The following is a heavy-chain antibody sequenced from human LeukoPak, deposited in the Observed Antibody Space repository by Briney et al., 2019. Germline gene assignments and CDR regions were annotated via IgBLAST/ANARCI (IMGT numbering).Heavy chain of an antibody. J-gene: IGHJ4*02. CDR3: ARDLAVRRVTTYFDY. D-gene: IGHD3-22*01. CDR1: GGSISSYY. CDR2: IYYSGST. V-gene: IGHV4-59*12. Sequence: SETLSLTCTGSGGSISSYYWSWIRQPPGKGLEWIGYIYYSGSTNYNPSLKSRVTISVDTSKNQFSLKLSSVTAADTAVYYCARDLAVRRVTTYFDYWGQGTLVTVSS.